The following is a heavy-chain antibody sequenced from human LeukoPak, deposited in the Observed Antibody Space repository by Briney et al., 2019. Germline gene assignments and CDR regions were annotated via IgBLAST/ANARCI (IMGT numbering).Heavy chain of an antibody. Sequence: GGSLRLSCAASGFSFSRYWMSWVRQAPGKGLEWVANIKEDGSEIYYVESVKGRFTISRDNAKNSLYLQMNSLRAEDTAVYYCAREPATIDYDILTGYSPAFDYWGQGTLVTVSS. D-gene: IGHD3-9*01. CDR3: AREPATIDYDILTGYSPAFDY. CDR2: IKEDGSEI. V-gene: IGHV3-7*03. J-gene: IGHJ4*02. CDR1: GFSFSRYW.